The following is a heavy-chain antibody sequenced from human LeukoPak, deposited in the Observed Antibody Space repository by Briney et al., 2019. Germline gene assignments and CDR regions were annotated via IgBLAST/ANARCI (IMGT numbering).Heavy chain of an antibody. J-gene: IGHJ4*02. CDR3: AKGLTSVTPFDY. Sequence: GVSPRLSCAASGFTFSSYGRHWVRQAPGKGLEWVAFIRYDGCNKYYADSVTGRFTISRDNSTNTLDQQMNSLRAEHTAVYYCAKGLTSVTPFDYWGQGTLVTVSS. V-gene: IGHV3-30*02. CDR2: IRYDGCNK. CDR1: GFTFSSYG. D-gene: IGHD4-17*01.